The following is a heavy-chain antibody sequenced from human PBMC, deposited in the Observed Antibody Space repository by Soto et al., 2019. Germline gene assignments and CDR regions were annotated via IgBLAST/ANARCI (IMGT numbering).Heavy chain of an antibody. J-gene: IGHJ4*02. CDR1: GFTFSSYS. CDR3: ARDLLRYFDWLDY. V-gene: IGHV3-48*01. CDR2: ISSSSSTI. Sequence: LRLSCAASGFTFSSYSMNWVRQAPGKGLEWVSYISSSSSTIYYADSVKGRFTISRDNAKNSLYLQMNSLRAEDTAVYYCARDLLRYFDWLDYWGQGTLVTVS. D-gene: IGHD3-9*01.